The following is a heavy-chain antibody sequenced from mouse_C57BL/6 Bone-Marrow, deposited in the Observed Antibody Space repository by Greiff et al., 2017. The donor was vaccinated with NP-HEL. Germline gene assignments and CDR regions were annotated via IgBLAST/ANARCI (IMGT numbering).Heavy chain of an antibody. CDR3: AIYTTVVADY. J-gene: IGHJ2*01. Sequence: QVQLQQPGAELVKPGASVKVSCQASGYTFTSSWMHWVKPRPGPGLEWIGRIHPSDSDTNYTQKFKGKATLTVDKSSSTVYMQLSSLTSEDSAVYYCAIYTTVVADYWGQGTTLTVSS. V-gene: IGHV1-74*01. CDR2: IHPSDSDT. D-gene: IGHD1-1*01. CDR1: GYTFTSSW.